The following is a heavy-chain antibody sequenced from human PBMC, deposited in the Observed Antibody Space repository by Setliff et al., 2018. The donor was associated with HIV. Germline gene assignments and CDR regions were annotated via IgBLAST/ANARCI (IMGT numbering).Heavy chain of an antibody. CDR2: IKQDGSEK. J-gene: IGHJ4*02. D-gene: IGHD3-10*01. CDR3: AAYYYGSGSCYKAFDY. Sequence: GGSLRLSCAASGFTFSNYWMTWVRQAPGKGLEWVANIKQDGSEKYYVDSVKGRFTISRDNAKNSLFLQMNSLRVEDTAVYYCAAYYYGSGSCYKAFDYWGQGTLVTVSS. V-gene: IGHV3-7*03. CDR1: GFTFSNYW.